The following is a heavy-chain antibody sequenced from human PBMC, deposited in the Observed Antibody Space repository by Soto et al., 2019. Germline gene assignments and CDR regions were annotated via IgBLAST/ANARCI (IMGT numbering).Heavy chain of an antibody. J-gene: IGHJ4*02. V-gene: IGHV1-69*12. Sequence: QVQLVQSGAEVKKPGSSVKVSCKTSGGTFSSYGISWVRQAPGQGLEWMGGIIPIFGTANYAQKFQGRVTITADESTSTAYMELSSLRSEDTAVYYCAREVVGATFDYWGQGTLVTVSS. D-gene: IGHD1-26*01. CDR1: GGTFSSYG. CDR2: IIPIFGTA. CDR3: AREVVGATFDY.